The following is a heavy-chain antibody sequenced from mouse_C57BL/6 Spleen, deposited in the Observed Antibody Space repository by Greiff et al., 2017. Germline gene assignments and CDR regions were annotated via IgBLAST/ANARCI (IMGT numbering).Heavy chain of an antibody. Sequence: QVQLQQPGAELVKPGASVKLSCKASGYTFTSYWMHWVKPRPGQGLEWIGMIHPNSGSTNYNEKFKSKATLTVDKSSSTAYMQLSSLTSEDSAVYYCARRDYGSSVDYWGQGTTLTVSS. D-gene: IGHD1-1*01. CDR2: IHPNSGST. V-gene: IGHV1-64*01. J-gene: IGHJ2*01. CDR3: ARRDYGSSVDY. CDR1: GYTFTSYW.